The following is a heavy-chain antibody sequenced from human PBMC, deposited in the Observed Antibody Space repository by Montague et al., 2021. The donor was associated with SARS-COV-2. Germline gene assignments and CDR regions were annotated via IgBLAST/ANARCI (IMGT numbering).Heavy chain of an antibody. V-gene: IGHV4-4*08. D-gene: IGHD3-22*01. CDR2: IYNSGST. Sequence: SETLSLTCTVSGGSISNDYWSWSRQPPGRGLEWIGYIYNSGSTDYSHSLKIQGTITLATAKNQFSLKVTSVTVADTAAYDCASGGGYYNGGLDVWGQGTTVTVSS. CDR1: GGSISNDY. CDR3: ASGGGYYNGGLDV. J-gene: IGHJ6*02.